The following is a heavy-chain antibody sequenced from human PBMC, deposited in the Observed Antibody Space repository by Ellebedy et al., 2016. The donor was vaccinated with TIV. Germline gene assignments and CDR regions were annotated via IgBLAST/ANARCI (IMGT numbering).Heavy chain of an antibody. Sequence: GGSLRLSXAASGFTVSSNYMSWVRQAPGKGLEWVSVIYSGGSTYYADSVKGRFTISRDNSKNTLYLQMNSLRAEDTAVYYCARATYCGGDCYSDLFDYWGQGTLVTVSS. V-gene: IGHV3-53*01. J-gene: IGHJ4*02. CDR1: GFTVSSNY. CDR3: ARATYCGGDCYSDLFDY. CDR2: IYSGGST. D-gene: IGHD2-21*01.